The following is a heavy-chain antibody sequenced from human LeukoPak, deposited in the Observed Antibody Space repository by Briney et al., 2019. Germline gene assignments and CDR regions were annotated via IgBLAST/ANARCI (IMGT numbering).Heavy chain of an antibody. Sequence: PGGSLRLSCAASGFTFDDYAMHWVRQAPGKGLEWVSGISWNSGSIGYADSVKGRFTISRDNAKNSLYPQMNSLRAEDTALYYCAKVGAVLRFLEWLSEYDWYFDLWGRGTLVTVSS. V-gene: IGHV3-9*01. CDR3: AKVGAVLRFLEWLSEYDWYFDL. CDR1: GFTFDDYA. CDR2: ISWNSGSI. J-gene: IGHJ2*01. D-gene: IGHD3-3*01.